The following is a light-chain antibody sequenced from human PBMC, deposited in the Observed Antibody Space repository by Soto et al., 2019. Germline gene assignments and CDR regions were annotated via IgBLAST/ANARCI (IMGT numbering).Light chain of an antibody. V-gene: IGLV7-46*01. CDR3: SLSVGLIWV. CDR2: DTH. CDR1: SGTVTDGHY. Sequence: QAVVTQESSVTVSPGGTVTLTCGSSSGTVTDGHYPYWFQKRPGQAPRTVIYDTHRKHSWTPARFSGSLLGGKAALTLSGAQPEDEADYYCSLSVGLIWVFGGGTKLTVL. J-gene: IGLJ3*02.